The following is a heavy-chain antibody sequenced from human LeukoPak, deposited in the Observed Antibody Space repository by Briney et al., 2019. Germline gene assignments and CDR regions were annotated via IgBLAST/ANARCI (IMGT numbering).Heavy chain of an antibody. CDR3: VSVGDYDAMDV. J-gene: IGHJ6*02. D-gene: IGHD3-16*01. V-gene: IGHV1-24*01. Sequence: ASVKVSCKVSGNTLSELSINWVRQGPEKGLEWMGGVDLEEGEIMYAPKHQGRVTMTEDTSTDTAYMEVSSLRSEDTAVYYCVSVGDYDAMDVWGQGTTVIVSS. CDR2: VDLEEGEI. CDR1: GNTLSELS.